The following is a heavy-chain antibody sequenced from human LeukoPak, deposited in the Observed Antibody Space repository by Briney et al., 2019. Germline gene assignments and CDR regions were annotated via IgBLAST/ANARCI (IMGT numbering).Heavy chain of an antibody. CDR1: GGSISSSSYY. Sequence: SETLSLTCTVSGGSISSSSYYWGWIRQPPGKGLEWIGSIYYSGSTYYNPSLKSRVTISVDTSKNQFSLKLSSVTAADTAVYYCARADIGGFRDFWSGYSESWGQGTLVTVSS. V-gene: IGHV4-39*07. D-gene: IGHD3-3*01. CDR3: ARADIGGFRDFWSGYSES. J-gene: IGHJ5*02. CDR2: IYYSGST.